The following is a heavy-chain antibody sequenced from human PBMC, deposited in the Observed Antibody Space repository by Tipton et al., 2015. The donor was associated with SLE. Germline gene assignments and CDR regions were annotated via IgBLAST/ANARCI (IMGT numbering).Heavy chain of an antibody. CDR1: GYSLTAYY. CDR2: INPSTGGT. V-gene: IGHV1-2*02. CDR3: ARDQVRESRVTFFVVGGPYWSFDF. J-gene: IGHJ2*01. Sequence: QVQLVQSGAEVKKPGASVKVSCKASGYSLTAYYMHWLRQAPGQGLDWMGWINPSTGGTSYAQKFQGRVTMTRDKSISTIYMELSSLRSDDTAIYFCARDQVRESRVTFFVVGGPYWSFDFWGRGTLVTVSS. D-gene: IGHD2-21*01.